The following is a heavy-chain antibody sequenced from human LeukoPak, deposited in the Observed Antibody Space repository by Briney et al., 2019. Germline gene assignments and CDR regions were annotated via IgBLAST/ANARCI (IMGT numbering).Heavy chain of an antibody. CDR1: GFTFSSYW. D-gene: IGHD2-8*01. J-gene: IGHJ4*02. V-gene: IGHV3-7*01. CDR2: IKQDGSEK. CDR3: ARVAYAIFHYFDY. Sequence: PGGSLRLSCAASGFTFSSYWMSWVRQAPEKGLEWVANIKQDGSEKYYVDSVKGRFTISRDNAKNSLYLQMNSLRAEDTAVYYCARVAYAIFHYFDYWGQGTLVTVSS.